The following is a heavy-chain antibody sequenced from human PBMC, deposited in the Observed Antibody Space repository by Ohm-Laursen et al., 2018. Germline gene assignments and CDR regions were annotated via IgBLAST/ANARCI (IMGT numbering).Heavy chain of an antibody. V-gene: IGHV3-23*01. Sequence: SLRLSCTASGFTFSSYGMHWVRQAPGKGLEWVSAISGSGGSTYYADSVKGRFTISRDNSKNTLYLQMNSLRAEDTAVYYCAKDVKLGYSSSWYYWGQGTLVTVSS. D-gene: IGHD6-13*01. CDR3: AKDVKLGYSSSWYY. CDR2: ISGSGGST. J-gene: IGHJ4*02. CDR1: GFTFSSYG.